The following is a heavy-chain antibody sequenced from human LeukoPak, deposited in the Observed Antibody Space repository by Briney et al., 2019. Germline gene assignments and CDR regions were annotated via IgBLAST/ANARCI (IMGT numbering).Heavy chain of an antibody. CDR1: GGSFSGYY. V-gene: IGHV4-34*01. J-gene: IGHJ4*02. CDR3: ARGRYFDY. Sequence: SETLSLTCAVYGGSFSGYYWSWIRQPPGKGLEWIGEINHSGSTNYNPSLKSRVTISVDTSKNQFSLKLSSVTAADTAVYFCARGRYFDYWGQGTLVTVSS. CDR2: INHSGST.